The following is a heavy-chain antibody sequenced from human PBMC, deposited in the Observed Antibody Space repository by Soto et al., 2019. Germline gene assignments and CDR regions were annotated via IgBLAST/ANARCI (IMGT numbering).Heavy chain of an antibody. CDR3: ARGSTDSYPGSRIFDF. V-gene: IGHV3-23*01. D-gene: IGHD3-10*01. Sequence: XVSLRLSCAASGLTFGSRAMSWVRQAPGEGLQWVSTITDTGGDAKYADSVRGRFVISRDNSKKTLYLQMTSLTAEDSAMYFCARGSTDSYPGSRIFDFWGRGTLVTVSS. CDR2: ITDTGGDA. CDR1: GLTFGSRA. J-gene: IGHJ4*02.